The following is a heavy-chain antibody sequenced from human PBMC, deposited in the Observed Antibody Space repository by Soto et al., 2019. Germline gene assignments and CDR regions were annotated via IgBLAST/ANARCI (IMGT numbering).Heavy chain of an antibody. CDR1: GGSISTGAYS. CDR2: IYHSGSA. Sequence: SETLSLTCAVSGGSISTGAYSWSWIRQPPGNGLEWIGYIYHSGSAYYNPSLKSRVTMSVDRSKNQFSLKLSSVTAADTAVYYCARGKWSSPEDYWGQGTLVTVS. D-gene: IGHD2-8*01. CDR3: ARGKWSSPEDY. V-gene: IGHV4-30-2*01. J-gene: IGHJ4*02.